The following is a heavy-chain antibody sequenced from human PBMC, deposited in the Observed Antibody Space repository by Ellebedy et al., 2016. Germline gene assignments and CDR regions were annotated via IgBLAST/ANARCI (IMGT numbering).Heavy chain of an antibody. CDR2: IIPIFGTA. V-gene: IGHV1-69*13. Sequence: SVKVSCKASGGTFSSYAISWVRQAPGQGLEWMGGIIPIFGTANYAQKFQGRVTITADESTSTAYMELSSLRSEDTAVYYCARVGEDGYNFAYWGQGTLVTVSS. J-gene: IGHJ4*02. CDR3: ARVGEDGYNFAY. D-gene: IGHD5-24*01. CDR1: GGTFSSYA.